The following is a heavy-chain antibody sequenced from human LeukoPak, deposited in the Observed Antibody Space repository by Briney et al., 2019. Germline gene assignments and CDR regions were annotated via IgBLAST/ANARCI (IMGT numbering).Heavy chain of an antibody. V-gene: IGHV4-34*01. CDR1: GGSFSGYY. D-gene: IGHD3-10*01. CDR3: ACSYGSGANEPFDY. J-gene: IGHJ4*02. CDR2: INHSGST. Sequence: PSETLSLTCAVYGGSFSGYYWSWIRQPPGKGLEWIGEINHSGSTNYNPSLKSRVTISVDTSKNQFSLKLSSVTAADTAVYYCACSYGSGANEPFDYWGQGTLVTVSS.